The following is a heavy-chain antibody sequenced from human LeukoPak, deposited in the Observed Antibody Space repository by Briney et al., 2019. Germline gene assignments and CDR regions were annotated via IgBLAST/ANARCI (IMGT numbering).Heavy chain of an antibody. Sequence: ASVTVSCKGSGGTFSSYAISWVRQAPGQGLECMGGIIPIFGTANYAQKFQGRVTITTDESTSTAYMELSSLRSEDTAVYYCASFKGSSSWFDPWGQGTLVTVSP. CDR3: ASFKGSSSWFDP. J-gene: IGHJ5*02. CDR2: IIPIFGTA. V-gene: IGHV1-69*05. CDR1: GGTFSSYA. D-gene: IGHD6-6*01.